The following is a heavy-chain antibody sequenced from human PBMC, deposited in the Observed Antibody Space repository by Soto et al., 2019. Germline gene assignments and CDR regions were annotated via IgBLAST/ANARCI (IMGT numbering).Heavy chain of an antibody. CDR2: IYPGDSDT. V-gene: IGHV5-51*01. Sequence: GSLKISCKGSGYSFTSYWIGWVRQMPGKGLEWMGIIYPGDSDTRYSPSFQGQVTISADKSISTAYLQWSSLKASDTAMYYCARRPEGLRYFDLGDAFDIWGQGTMVTVSS. J-gene: IGHJ3*02. CDR1: GYSFTSYW. D-gene: IGHD3-9*01. CDR3: ARRPEGLRYFDLGDAFDI.